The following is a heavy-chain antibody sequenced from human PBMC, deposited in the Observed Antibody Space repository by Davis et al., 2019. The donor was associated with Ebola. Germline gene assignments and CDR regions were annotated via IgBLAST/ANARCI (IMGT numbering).Heavy chain of an antibody. J-gene: IGHJ5*02. CDR2: INHSGST. D-gene: IGHD2-15*01. CDR3: ARGRSVMVVFRYNWFDP. CDR1: GGSISSGGYY. Sequence: PSETLSLTCTVSGGSISSGGYYWSWIRQHPGKGLEWIGEINHSGSTNYNPSLKSRVTISVDTSKNQFSLKLTSVTAADTAVYYCARGRSVMVVFRYNWFDPWGQGTLVTVSS. V-gene: IGHV4-39*07.